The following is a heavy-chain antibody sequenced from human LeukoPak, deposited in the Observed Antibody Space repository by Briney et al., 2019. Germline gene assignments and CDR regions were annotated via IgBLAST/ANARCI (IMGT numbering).Heavy chain of an antibody. CDR2: MSSGSRYI. D-gene: IGHD3-3*01. V-gene: IGHV3-21*01. J-gene: IGHJ4*02. CDR3: ARERPTGASRLFVVQ. CDR1: GFTFSSYS. Sequence: GGSLRLSCAASGFTFSSYSMTWVRQAPGKGLEWVSSMSSGSRYIYYADSVRGRFTISRDNAKNSLYLLMNSLRAEDTAVYYCARERPTGASRLFVVQWGQGTLVTVSS.